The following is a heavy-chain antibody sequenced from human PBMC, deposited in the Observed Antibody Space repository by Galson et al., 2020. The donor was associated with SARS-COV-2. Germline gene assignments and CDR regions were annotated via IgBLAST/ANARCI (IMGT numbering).Heavy chain of an antibody. CDR2: ISGRGDTI. CDR3: AKWVEI. J-gene: IGHJ4*03. CDR1: GFTFSSYE. Sequence: SLKISCLGAGFTFSSYEMIWFRQAPGNGLEWVSYISGRGDTIYYADSVKGRFTISRDNAKNSLYLQMNSLRAGDTGIYYCAKWVEIGGHGTLVTVS. V-gene: IGHV3-48*03. D-gene: IGHD6-19*01.